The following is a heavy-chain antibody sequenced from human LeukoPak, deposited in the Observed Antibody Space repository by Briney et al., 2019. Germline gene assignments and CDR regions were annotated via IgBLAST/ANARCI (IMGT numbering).Heavy chain of an antibody. J-gene: IGHJ4*02. D-gene: IGHD3-9*01. V-gene: IGHV1-2*02. CDR3: ARSPHILTGENFDY. CDR2: INPNSSGT. CDR1: GYSFTAYY. Sequence: ASVKVSCKASGYSFTAYYMHWVRQAPGQGLEWMGWINPNSSGTNYAQKFQGRVTMTRDTSITTAYMEMSRLRSDDTALYYCARSPHILTGENFDYWGQGTLVTVSS.